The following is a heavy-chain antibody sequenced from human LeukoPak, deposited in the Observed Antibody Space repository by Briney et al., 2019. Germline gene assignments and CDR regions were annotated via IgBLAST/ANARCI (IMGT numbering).Heavy chain of an antibody. D-gene: IGHD6-13*01. Sequence: GGSLRLSCAASGFTFSSYAMSWVRQAPGKGLEWDSAISGSGGSTYYADSVKGRFTISRDNSKNTLYLQMNSLRAEDTAVYYCAKEPYSSTRTYYFDYWGQGTLVTVSS. J-gene: IGHJ4*02. CDR2: ISGSGGST. CDR1: GFTFSSYA. V-gene: IGHV3-23*01. CDR3: AKEPYSSTRTYYFDY.